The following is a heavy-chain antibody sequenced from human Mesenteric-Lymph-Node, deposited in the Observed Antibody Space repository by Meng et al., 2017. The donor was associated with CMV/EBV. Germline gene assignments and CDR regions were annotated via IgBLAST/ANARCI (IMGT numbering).Heavy chain of an antibody. V-gene: IGHV2-5*02. J-gene: IGHJ4*02. D-gene: IGHD6-13*01. CDR1: GFSLSTSGVG. Sequence: QITLNESGPTLVKPTQTLTLTCTFSGFSLSTSGVGVGWIRQPPGKALEWLALIYWDDDKRYSPSLKSRLTITKDTSKNQVVLTMTNMDPVDTATYYCAHSSGIAAAGPFYFDYWGQGTLVTVSS. CDR2: IYWDDDK. CDR3: AHSSGIAAAGPFYFDY.